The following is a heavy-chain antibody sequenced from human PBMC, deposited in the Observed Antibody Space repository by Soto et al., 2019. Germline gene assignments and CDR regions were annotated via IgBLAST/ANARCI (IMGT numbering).Heavy chain of an antibody. CDR1: GFTFTNYW. CDR3: AGNRWARVPCDT. Sequence: EVQVVESGGALVQPGGSLRLSCAASGFTFTNYWMTWVRQAPGKGLEWVADIKQDGTEQYYVDSVKGRFTISRDNAKNSLSVQVNNLRVDDTAVYYCAGNRWARVPCDTWGQGTMVTVSS. D-gene: IGHD3-16*02. J-gene: IGHJ3*02. V-gene: IGHV3-7*01. CDR2: IKQDGTEQ.